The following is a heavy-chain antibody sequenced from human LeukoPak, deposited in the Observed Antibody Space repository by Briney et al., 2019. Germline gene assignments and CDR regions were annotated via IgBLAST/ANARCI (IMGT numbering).Heavy chain of an antibody. D-gene: IGHD2-15*01. J-gene: IGHJ4*02. V-gene: IGHV6-1*01. CDR2: TYYRSKWYN. Sequence: SQTLSLTCAISGDSVSSNSVAWNWIRQSPSRGLEWLGRTYYRSKWYNDYAVSVKGRITINPDTSKNQFSLQLNSVTPEDTAVCYCARDHCSGGSCHWRFDYWGQGTLVTVSS. CDR1: GDSVSSNSVA. CDR3: ARDHCSGGSCHWRFDY.